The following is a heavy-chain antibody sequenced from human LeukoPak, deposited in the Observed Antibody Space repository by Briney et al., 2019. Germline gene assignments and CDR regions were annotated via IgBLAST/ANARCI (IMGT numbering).Heavy chain of an antibody. V-gene: IGHV3-48*01. Sequence: GGSLRLSCAASGFTFSSYSMNWVRQAPGKGLEWVSYISSSTNTIYYADSVKGRFTISRDNSKNTLYLQMNSLRAEDTAVYYCAKDSDRGGWYPDHWGQGTLVTVSS. CDR2: ISSSTNTI. CDR1: GFTFSSYS. J-gene: IGHJ4*02. D-gene: IGHD6-19*01. CDR3: AKDSDRGGWYPDH.